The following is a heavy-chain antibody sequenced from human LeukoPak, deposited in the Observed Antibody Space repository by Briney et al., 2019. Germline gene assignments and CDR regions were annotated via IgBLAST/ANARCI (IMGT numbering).Heavy chain of an antibody. CDR3: AKLTAGYSYGYFDY. CDR1: GFTFSNFL. V-gene: IGHV3-23*01. D-gene: IGHD5-18*01. Sequence: GGSLRLSCAASGFTFSNFLMTWVRQAPGKGPEWVSAISGSGGSTYYADSVKGRFTISRDNSKNTMYLQMNSLRAEDTAVYYCAKLTAGYSYGYFDYWGQGTLVTVSS. CDR2: ISGSGGST. J-gene: IGHJ4*02.